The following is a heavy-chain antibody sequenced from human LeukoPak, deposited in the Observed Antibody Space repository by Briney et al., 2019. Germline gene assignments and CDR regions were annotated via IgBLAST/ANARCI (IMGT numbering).Heavy chain of an antibody. V-gene: IGHV3-21*01. Sequence: PGGSLRLSCAASGFTFSSYSMNWVRQAPGKGLEWVSSISSSSSYIYYADSVKGRFTISRDNAKNSLYLQMNSLRAEDTAVYYCAKGSRSSGWYDGFDFWGQGTMVTVSS. CDR3: AKGSRSSGWYDGFDF. CDR2: ISSSSSYI. CDR1: GFTFSSYS. D-gene: IGHD6-19*01. J-gene: IGHJ3*01.